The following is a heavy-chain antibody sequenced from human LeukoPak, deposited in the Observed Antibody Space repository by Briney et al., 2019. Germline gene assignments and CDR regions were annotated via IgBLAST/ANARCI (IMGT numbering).Heavy chain of an antibody. V-gene: IGHV4-34*01. CDR2: INHSGST. D-gene: IGHD5-12*01. J-gene: IGHJ6*04. Sequence: PSETLSLTCAVYGGSFSGYYWSWIRQPPGKGLEWIGEINHSGSTNYNPSLKSRVTISVDTSKSQFSLKLSSVTAADTAVYYCAERGYSGYDNQRYYYYGMDVWGKGTTVTVSS. CDR3: AERGYSGYDNQRYYYYGMDV. CDR1: GGSFSGYY.